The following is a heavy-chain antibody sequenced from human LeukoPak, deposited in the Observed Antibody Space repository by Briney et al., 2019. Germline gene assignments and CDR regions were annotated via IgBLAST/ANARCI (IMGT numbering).Heavy chain of an antibody. Sequence: SETLSLTCAVYGGSFSGYYWSWIRQLPGKGLEWIGEINHSGSTNYNPSLKSRVTISVDTSKNQFSLKLSSVTAADTAVYYCARGDGYFDFPFDYWGQGTLVTVSS. CDR1: GGSFSGYY. CDR2: INHSGST. V-gene: IGHV4-34*01. J-gene: IGHJ4*02. D-gene: IGHD5-24*01. CDR3: ARGDGYFDFPFDY.